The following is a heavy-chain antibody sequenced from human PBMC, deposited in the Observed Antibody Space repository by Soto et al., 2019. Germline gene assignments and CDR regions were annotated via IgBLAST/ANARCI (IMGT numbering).Heavy chain of an antibody. D-gene: IGHD3-10*01. V-gene: IGHV1-69*13. CDR3: AGIRGPGPNWFDP. J-gene: IGHJ5*02. CDR1: GGTFSSYA. Sequence: SVKVSCKASGGTFSSYAISWVRQAPGQGLEWMGGIIPIFGTANYAQKFQGRVTITADESTSTAYMELSSLRSEDTAVYYCAGIRGPGPNWFDPWGQGTLVTVSS. CDR2: IIPIFGTA.